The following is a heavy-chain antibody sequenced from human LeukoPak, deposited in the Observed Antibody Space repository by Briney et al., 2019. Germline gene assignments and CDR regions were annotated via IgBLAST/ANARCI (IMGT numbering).Heavy chain of an antibody. Sequence: GGSLRLSCAASGFTFSSYSMNWVRQAPGKGLEWVSSISSSSSYIYYADSVKGRFTISRDNSKNTLYLQMNSLRAEDTAVYYCAKWAGYYYGSGRYFDYWGQGTLVTVSS. J-gene: IGHJ4*02. V-gene: IGHV3-21*04. CDR1: GFTFSSYS. D-gene: IGHD3-10*01. CDR3: AKWAGYYYGSGRYFDY. CDR2: ISSSSSYI.